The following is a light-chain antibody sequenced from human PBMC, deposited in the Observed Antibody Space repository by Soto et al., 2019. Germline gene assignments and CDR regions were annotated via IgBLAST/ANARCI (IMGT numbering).Light chain of an antibody. Sequence: EIVMTQSPATLSVSPGERATLSCRASQSVSSSNLAWYQQKPAQAPRLLIYAASTRATGIPARFSGSGSGTEFTLIISSLQSEDSAVYYCQQYNSWLWTFGQGTKVDIK. J-gene: IGKJ1*01. CDR1: QSVSSSN. V-gene: IGKV3-15*01. CDR3: QQYNSWLWT. CDR2: AAS.